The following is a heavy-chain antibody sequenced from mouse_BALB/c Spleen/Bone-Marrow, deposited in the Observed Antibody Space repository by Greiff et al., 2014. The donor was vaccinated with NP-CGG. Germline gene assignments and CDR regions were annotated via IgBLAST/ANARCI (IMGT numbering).Heavy chain of an antibody. CDR3: ARGYDCDFDY. J-gene: IGHJ2*02. Sequence: EVQRVESGGGLVKPGGSLKLSCAASGFTFSNFAMSWVRQTPDKRLEWVASISSGGSAYYPDSVKGRLSISRDNARDILFLQMISLRSEDTSMFYCARGYDCDFDYWGQGTSLTVSS. V-gene: IGHV5-6-5*01. D-gene: IGHD2-4*01. CDR1: GFTFSNFA. CDR2: ISSGGSA.